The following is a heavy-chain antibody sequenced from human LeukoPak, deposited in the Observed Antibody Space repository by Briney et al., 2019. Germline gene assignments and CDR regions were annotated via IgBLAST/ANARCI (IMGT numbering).Heavy chain of an antibody. V-gene: IGHV3-23*01. D-gene: IGHD3-22*01. Sequence: GGSLRLSCAASGFTFSSYAMSWVRQAPGKGLEWVSAISGSGGSTYYADSVKGRFTISRDNAKNSLYLQMNSLRGEDTAVYYCARVGYYDSSGPSWGQGTLVTVSS. CDR3: ARVGYYDSSGPS. CDR2: ISGSGGST. CDR1: GFTFSSYA. J-gene: IGHJ5*02.